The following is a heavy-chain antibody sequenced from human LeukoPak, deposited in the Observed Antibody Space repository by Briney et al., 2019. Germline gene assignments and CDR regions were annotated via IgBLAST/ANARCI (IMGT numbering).Heavy chain of an antibody. CDR1: GGSFSGYY. CDR3: ARGLCSGGTCPWGYYFDY. D-gene: IGHD2-15*01. J-gene: IGHJ4*02. Sequence: SETLSLTCAVYGGSFSGYYWSWIRQPPGKGLEWIGEINHCGSTNYNPSLKSRVTISVDTSKNQFSLKLSSVTAADTAVYYCARGLCSGGTCPWGYYFDYWGQGTLVTVSS. CDR2: INHCGST. V-gene: IGHV4-34*01.